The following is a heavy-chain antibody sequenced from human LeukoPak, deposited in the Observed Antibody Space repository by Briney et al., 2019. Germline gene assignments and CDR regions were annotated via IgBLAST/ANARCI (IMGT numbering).Heavy chain of an antibody. CDR1: GFTFNDYT. CDR3: AKPRADDEKALDI. J-gene: IGHJ3*02. CDR2: ITWDGMST. Sequence: GGSLRLSCAAFGFTFNDYTMHWVRQAPGKGLEWVSFITWDGMSTYYADSVKGRFTLSRDNSKNSLYLQMNSLRTEDTALYYCAKPRADDEKALDIWGQGTMVTVSS. D-gene: IGHD3-3*01. V-gene: IGHV3-43*01.